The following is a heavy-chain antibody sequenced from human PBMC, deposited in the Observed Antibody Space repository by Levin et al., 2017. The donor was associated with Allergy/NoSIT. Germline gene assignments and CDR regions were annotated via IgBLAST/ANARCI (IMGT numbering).Heavy chain of an antibody. Sequence: SETLSLTCAVSGGSFISYYWGWIRRSPEKGLEWIGDISYNGRTNYNPSLKSRVTMSLDSSRKQVSLTLTSVTAADTGLYYCVRERGIAGPDGRKDYFDSWGRGTQVTVSS. V-gene: IGHV4-34*01. CDR1: GGSFISYY. CDR2: ISYNGRT. J-gene: IGHJ4*02. CDR3: VRERGIAGPDGRKDYFDS. D-gene: IGHD6-13*01.